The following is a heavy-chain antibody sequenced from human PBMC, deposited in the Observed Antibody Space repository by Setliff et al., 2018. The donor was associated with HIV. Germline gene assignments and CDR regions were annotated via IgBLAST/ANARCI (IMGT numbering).Heavy chain of an antibody. V-gene: IGHV4-4*09. D-gene: IGHD1-26*01. Sequence: SETLSLTCTVSGGSISSYYWSWIRQPPGKGLEWIGYTYTSGSTSYNPSLKSRVTISIDTSKNQFSLKLNSVTAADTAVYYCASTSGIVGAARVFDIWGQGIMVSISS. CDR3: ASTSGIVGAARVFDI. CDR1: GGSISSYY. CDR2: TYTSGST. J-gene: IGHJ3*02.